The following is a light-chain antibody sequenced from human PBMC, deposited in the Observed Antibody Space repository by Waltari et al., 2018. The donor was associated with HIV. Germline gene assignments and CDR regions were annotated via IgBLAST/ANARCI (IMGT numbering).Light chain of an antibody. J-gene: IGKJ1*01. CDR1: QSINSW. CDR3: QQYIRYSWT. V-gene: IGKV1-5*03. Sequence: DIQMTQSPSTLSASVGDRVTITCRASQSINSWLAWYQQKPGAAPKLLIYKASNLESGVPSRLSGSGFGTEFTLTISSLQPDDFATYYCQQYIRYSWTFGQGTKVDIK. CDR2: KAS.